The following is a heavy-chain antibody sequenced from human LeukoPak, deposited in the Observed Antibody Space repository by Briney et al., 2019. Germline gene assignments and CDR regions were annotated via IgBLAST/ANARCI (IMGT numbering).Heavy chain of an antibody. V-gene: IGHV3-23*01. D-gene: IGHD1-26*01. CDR1: GFTFSSYA. Sequence: PGGSLRLSCAASGFTFSSYAMSWVRQAPGKGLEWVSAISGSGGSTYYADSVKGRFTISRDNSKNTLYLQMNSLRAEDTAVYYCAKDLPPNIPYSGSYSKIFDYWGQGTLVTVSS. CDR2: ISGSGGST. J-gene: IGHJ4*02. CDR3: AKDLPPNIPYSGSYSKIFDY.